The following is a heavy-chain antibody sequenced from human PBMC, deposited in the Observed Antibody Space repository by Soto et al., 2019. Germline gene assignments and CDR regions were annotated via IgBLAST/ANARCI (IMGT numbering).Heavy chain of an antibody. J-gene: IGHJ4*02. D-gene: IGHD3-22*01. CDR2: ISAYNGNT. Sequence: ASVKVSCKASGYTFTSYGISWVRQAPGQGLEWMGWISAYNGNTNYAQKLQGRVTMTTDTSTSTAYMELRSLRSDDTAVYYCARFINDDYYDSSGYYYFDYWGQGTLVTVSS. CDR3: ARFINDDYYDSSGYYYFDY. V-gene: IGHV1-18*01. CDR1: GYTFTSYG.